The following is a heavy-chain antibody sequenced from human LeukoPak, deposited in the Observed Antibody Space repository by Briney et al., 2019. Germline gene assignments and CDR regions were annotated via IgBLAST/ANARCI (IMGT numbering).Heavy chain of an antibody. Sequence: SGTLSLTCAVSGGSISTTHWWSWDRQPPGKGLEWIGEIFHSGTTNYNPSLKSRVTISIDKSKNQFSLKLSSVTAADTAVYYCARDQWLLRGGDHDAFDIWGRGTMVTVSS. CDR2: IFHSGTT. J-gene: IGHJ3*02. CDR1: GGSISTTHW. V-gene: IGHV4-4*02. CDR3: ARDQWLLRGGDHDAFDI. D-gene: IGHD6-19*01.